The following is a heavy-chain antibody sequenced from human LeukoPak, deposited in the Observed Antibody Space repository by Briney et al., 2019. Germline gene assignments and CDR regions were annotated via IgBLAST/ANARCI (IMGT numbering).Heavy chain of an antibody. CDR1: GFTFSSYA. J-gene: IGHJ6*02. CDR2: ISYDGSNK. CDR3: ARDRKNSYGMFYYYYGMDV. Sequence: GGSLRLSCAASGFTFSSYAMHWVRQAPGKGLEWVGVISYDGSNKYYADSVKGRFTISRDNSKNTLYLQMNSLRAEDTAVYYCARDRKNSYGMFYYYYGMDVWGQGTTVTVSS. V-gene: IGHV3-30-3*01. D-gene: IGHD5-18*01.